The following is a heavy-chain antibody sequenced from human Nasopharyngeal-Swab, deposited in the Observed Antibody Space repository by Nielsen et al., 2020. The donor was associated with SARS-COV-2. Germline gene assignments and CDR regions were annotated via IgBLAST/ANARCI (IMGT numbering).Heavy chain of an antibody. CDR3: AKGEHDYGDYIYWFDP. Sequence: GGSLRLSCAASGFTFSSYGMHWVRQAPGKGLEWVAVISYDGSNKYYADSVKGRFTISRDNSKNTLYLQMNSLRAEETAVYYCAKGEHDYGDYIYWFDPWGQGTLVTVSS. V-gene: IGHV3-30*18. CDR2: ISYDGSNK. D-gene: IGHD4-17*01. J-gene: IGHJ5*02. CDR1: GFTFSSYG.